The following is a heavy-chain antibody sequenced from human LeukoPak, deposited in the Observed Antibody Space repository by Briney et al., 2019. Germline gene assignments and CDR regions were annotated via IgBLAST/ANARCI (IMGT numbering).Heavy chain of an antibody. J-gene: IGHJ4*02. CDR1: GFTFSSYS. V-gene: IGHV3-21*01. D-gene: IGHD3-22*01. CDR3: ARVGASSGYYYRPNFDY. Sequence: GGSLRLSCVASGFTFSSYSMNWVRQAPGKGLEWVSSISSSSSYIYYADSVKGRFTISRDNAKNSLYLQMNSLRAEDTAVYYCARVGASSGYYYRPNFDYWGQGTLVTVSS. CDR2: ISSSSSYI.